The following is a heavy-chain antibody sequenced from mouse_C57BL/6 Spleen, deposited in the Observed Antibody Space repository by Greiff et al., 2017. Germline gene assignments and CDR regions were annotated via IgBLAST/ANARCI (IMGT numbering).Heavy chain of an antibody. D-gene: IGHD1-1*01. CDR2: INPNYGTT. V-gene: IGHV1-39*01. J-gene: IGHJ2*01. CDR3: ARSVTTVVAKYYFDY. Sequence: VQLQQSGPELVKPGASVKISCKASGYSFTDYYMNWVKQSNGKSLEWIGVINPNYGTTSYNQKFKGKATLTVDQSSSTAYMQLNSLTSEDSAVYYWARSVTTVVAKYYFDYWGQGTTLTVSS. CDR1: GYSFTDYY.